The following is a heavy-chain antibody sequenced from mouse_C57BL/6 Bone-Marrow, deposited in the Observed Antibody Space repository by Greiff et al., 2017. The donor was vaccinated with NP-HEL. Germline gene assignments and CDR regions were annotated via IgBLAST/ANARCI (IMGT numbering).Heavy chain of an antibody. Sequence: EVQLQQSGAELVRPGASVKLSCTASGFNIKDDYMHWVKQRPEQGLEWIGWIDPENGDTEYASKFQGKATITADTSSNTAYLQLSSLTSEDTAVYYCTHYGWYFDVGGTGTTVTVSA. V-gene: IGHV14-4*01. D-gene: IGHD1-1*01. CDR3: THYGWYFDV. CDR2: IDPENGDT. CDR1: GFNIKDDY. J-gene: IGHJ1*03.